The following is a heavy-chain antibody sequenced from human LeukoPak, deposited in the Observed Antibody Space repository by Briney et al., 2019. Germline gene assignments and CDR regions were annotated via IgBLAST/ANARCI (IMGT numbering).Heavy chain of an antibody. Sequence: GGSQRLTCAVSGFSLSDYCMNWVRQAPGKGLEWISYVTNTGRSTNYADSVKGRFTISRDSAKNSVSLQLSSLTAEDTAVYYCARGRRGSYYTFQVWGQGTLVSVSS. V-gene: IGHV3-11*01. CDR2: VTNTGRST. J-gene: IGHJ4*02. CDR1: GFSLSDYC. D-gene: IGHD3-16*01. CDR3: ARGRRGSYYTFQV.